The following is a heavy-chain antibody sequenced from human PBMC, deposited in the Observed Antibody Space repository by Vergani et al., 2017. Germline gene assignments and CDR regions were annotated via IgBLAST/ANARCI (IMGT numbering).Heavy chain of an antibody. V-gene: IGHV4-61*02. CDR2: IYTSGST. D-gene: IGHD6-13*01. J-gene: IGHJ3*02. Sequence: QVQLQESGPGLVKPSQTLSLTCTVSGGSISSGSYYWSWIRQPAGKGLEWIGRIYTSGSTNYNPSLKSRVTISVDTSKNQFSLKLSSVTAADTAVYYCARHKSSSWYGDAFDIWGQGTMVTVSS. CDR3: ARHKSSSWYGDAFDI. CDR1: GGSISSGSYY.